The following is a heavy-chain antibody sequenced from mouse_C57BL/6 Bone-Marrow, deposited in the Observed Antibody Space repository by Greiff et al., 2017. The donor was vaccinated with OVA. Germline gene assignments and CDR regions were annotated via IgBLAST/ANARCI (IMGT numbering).Heavy chain of an antibody. D-gene: IGHD1-1*01. CDR1: GFNIKDDY. J-gene: IGHJ1*03. Sequence: EVQLVESGAELVRPGASVTLSCTASGFNIKDDYMHWVKQRPEQGLEWIGWIDPENGDTEYDSKFQGKAIITADTSSNPAYLPLRSLTSTDTAVYYCSTTVVRYFDVWGTGTTVTVAS. CDR2: IDPENGDT. CDR3: STTVVRYFDV. V-gene: IGHV14-4*01.